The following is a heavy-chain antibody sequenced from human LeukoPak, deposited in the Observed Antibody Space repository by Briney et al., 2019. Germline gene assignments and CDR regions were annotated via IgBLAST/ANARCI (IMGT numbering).Heavy chain of an antibody. CDR2: ISSSGGTI. V-gene: IGHV3-48*03. Sequence: GGSLRLSCAASGFTLSSYDINWVRQAPGRGLQWRSDISSSGGTIKYADSVMGRFTISRGNAKNSLYLQMNSLRAEDTADYFCARDTDDYEIPGAMHVRGQGTTVTVSS. CDR1: GFTLSSYD. CDR3: ARDTDDYEIPGAMHV. J-gene: IGHJ6*02. D-gene: IGHD4-17*01.